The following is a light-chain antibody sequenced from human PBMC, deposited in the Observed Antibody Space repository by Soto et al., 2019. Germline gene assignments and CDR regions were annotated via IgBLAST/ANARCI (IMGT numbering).Light chain of an antibody. V-gene: IGLV2-11*01. J-gene: IGLJ1*01. Sequence: QSVLTRPRSVSGSPGQSVTISCTGTSSNVGVYNYVSWYQQHPGKAPKLMIYDVSKRPSGVPDRFSGSKSGNTASLTISGLQAEDEADYYCCSYAGSYVFGTGTKVTVL. CDR1: SSNVGVYNY. CDR2: DVS. CDR3: CSYAGSYV.